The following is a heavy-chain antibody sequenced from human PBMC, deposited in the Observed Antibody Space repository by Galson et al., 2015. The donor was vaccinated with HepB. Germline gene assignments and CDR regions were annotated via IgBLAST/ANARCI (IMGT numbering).Heavy chain of an antibody. CDR3: TTQDIVEVPAAILEAFDI. CDR2: IKSKTDGGTT. J-gene: IGHJ3*02. D-gene: IGHD2-2*02. Sequence: SLRLSCAASGFTFSNAWMSWVRQAPGKGLEWVGRIKSKTDGGTTDYAAPVKGRFTISRDDSKNTLYLQMNSLKTEDTAVYYCTTQDIVEVPAAILEAFDIWGQGTMVTVSS. V-gene: IGHV3-15*01. CDR1: GFTFSNAW.